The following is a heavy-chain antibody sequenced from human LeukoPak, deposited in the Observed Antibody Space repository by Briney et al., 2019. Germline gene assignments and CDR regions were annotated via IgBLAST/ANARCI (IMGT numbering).Heavy chain of an antibody. CDR1: GFTFRSYA. V-gene: IGHV3-23*01. Sequence: GGSLRLSCAASGFTFRSYAMSWVRQAPGKGLEWVSAISGSGGGTYYAASVQGRFNNPSDKYQVTLSLQMNSLRAEDTAVYYCAKDHRGSGYYYDRSEYFQHWGQGTLVTVSS. CDR2: ISGSGGGT. CDR3: AKDHRGSGYYYDRSEYFQH. D-gene: IGHD3-22*01. J-gene: IGHJ1*01.